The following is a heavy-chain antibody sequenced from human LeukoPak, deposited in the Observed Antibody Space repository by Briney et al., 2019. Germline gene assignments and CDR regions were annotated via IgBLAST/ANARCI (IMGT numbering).Heavy chain of an antibody. J-gene: IGHJ4*02. CDR1: GGSISSYY. CDR3: ARVTGYVIEDDFDD. CDR2: IYYSGST. Sequence: SETLSLTCTVSGGSISSYYWSWIRQPPGKGLEWIGYIYYSGSTNYNPSLKSRVTISVKTSKNQFSLKLSSVTAADPAVYYGARVTGYVIEDDFDDWGQGTLVTVSS. D-gene: IGHD3-22*01. V-gene: IGHV4-59*01.